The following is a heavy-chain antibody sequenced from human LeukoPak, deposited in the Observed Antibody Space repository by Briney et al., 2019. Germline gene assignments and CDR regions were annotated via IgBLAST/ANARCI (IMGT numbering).Heavy chain of an antibody. J-gene: IGHJ4*02. V-gene: IGHV3-9*01. Sequence: TGGSLRLSCAASGFTFDDYAMHWVRQAPGKGLEWVSGISWNSGSIGYADSVKGRFTISRDNAKNSLYLQMNSLRAEDTALYYCAKDWGRGYSYGIVYWGQGTLVTVSS. CDR2: ISWNSGSI. D-gene: IGHD5-18*01. CDR1: GFTFDDYA. CDR3: AKDWGRGYSYGIVY.